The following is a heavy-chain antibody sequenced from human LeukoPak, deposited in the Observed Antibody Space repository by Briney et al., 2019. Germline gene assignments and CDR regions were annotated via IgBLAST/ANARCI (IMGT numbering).Heavy chain of an antibody. J-gene: IGHJ6*03. CDR2: ISHDGNNK. CDR1: GFTFADYA. Sequence: GGSLRLSCAASGFTFADYAMHWVRQAPGKGLEWVAVISHDGNNKYYADSVKGRFTISRDNSKNTLNLQMNSLRAEDTAVYYCARGPAYYYYYMDVWGKGTTVTVSS. V-gene: IGHV3-30-3*01. CDR3: ARGPAYYYYYMDV.